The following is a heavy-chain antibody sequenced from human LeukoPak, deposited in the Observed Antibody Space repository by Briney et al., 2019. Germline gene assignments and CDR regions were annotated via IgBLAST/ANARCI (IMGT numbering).Heavy chain of an antibody. J-gene: IGHJ4*02. CDR2: INAGNGNT. Sequence: ASGRVSCKASGYTFTRYAMHWVRQAPGQRLEWMGWINAGNGNTKYSQKFQGRVTITRDTSASTAYMELSSLRSEDTAVYYCARDQHLYYYDSREYFDYWGQGTLVTVSS. V-gene: IGHV1-3*01. CDR3: ARDQHLYYYDSREYFDY. CDR1: GYTFTRYA. D-gene: IGHD3-22*01.